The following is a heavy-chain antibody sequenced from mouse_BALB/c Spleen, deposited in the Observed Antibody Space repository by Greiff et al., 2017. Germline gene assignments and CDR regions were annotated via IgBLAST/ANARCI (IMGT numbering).Heavy chain of an antibody. CDR2: IDPANGNT. V-gene: IGHV14-3*02. CDR1: GFNIKDTY. D-gene: IGHD2-4*01. Sequence: VQLQQSGAELVKPGASVKLSCTASGFNIKDTYMHWVKQRPEQGLEWIGRIDPANGNTKYDPKFQGKATITADTSSNTAYLQLSSLTSEDTAVYYCALEIYYDYDGFAYWGQGTLVTVSA. CDR3: ALEIYYDYDGFAY. J-gene: IGHJ3*01.